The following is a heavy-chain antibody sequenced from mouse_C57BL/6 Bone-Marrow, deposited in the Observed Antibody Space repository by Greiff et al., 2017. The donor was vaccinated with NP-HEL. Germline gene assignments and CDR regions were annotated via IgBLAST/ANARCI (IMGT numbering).Heavy chain of an antibody. CDR3: ARGTTVVEGGLPY. CDR2: IFPGSGST. Sequence: QVQLQQSGPELVKPGASVKISCKASGYTFTDYYINWVKQRPGQGLEWIGWIFPGSGSTYYNEKFKGKATLTVDKSSSTAHMLLSSLTSEDSAVYFCARGTTVVEGGLPYWGQGTLVTVSA. CDR1: GYTFTDYY. D-gene: IGHD1-1*01. V-gene: IGHV1-75*01. J-gene: IGHJ3*01.